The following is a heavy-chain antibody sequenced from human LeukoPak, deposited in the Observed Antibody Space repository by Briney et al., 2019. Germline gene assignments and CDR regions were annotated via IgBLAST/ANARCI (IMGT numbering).Heavy chain of an antibody. CDR1: GFTFSSYG. D-gene: IGHD1-26*01. V-gene: IGHV3-30*18. CDR2: ISYDGSNK. Sequence: GRSLRLSCAASGFTFSSYGMHWVRQAAGKGLEWVAVISYDGSNKYYADSVKGRFTISRDNSKNTLYLQMNSLRAEDTAVYYCAKASPNSGSYFDYWGQGTLVTVSS. J-gene: IGHJ4*02. CDR3: AKASPNSGSYFDY.